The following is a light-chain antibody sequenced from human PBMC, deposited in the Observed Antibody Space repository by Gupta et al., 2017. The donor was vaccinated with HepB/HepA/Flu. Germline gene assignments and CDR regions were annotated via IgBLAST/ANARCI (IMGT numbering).Light chain of an antibody. J-gene: IGLJ3*02. CDR1: NSNIGASYD. CDR2: VTH. Sequence: QSVLPPRPSVSGAPGPTIIISCTGSNSNIGASYDVHWYQQLPGTAPKLLIYVTHHRPSVIAERFSASRSGTSASLAITGLQAEEEADYYCQSYDGNFWLFGGGTKVTVL. CDR3: QSYDGNFWL. V-gene: IGLV1-40*01.